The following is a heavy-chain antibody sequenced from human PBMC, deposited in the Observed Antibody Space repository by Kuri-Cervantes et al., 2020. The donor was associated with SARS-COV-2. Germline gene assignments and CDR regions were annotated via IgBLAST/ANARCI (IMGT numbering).Heavy chain of an antibody. Sequence: GGSLRLSCAASGFTFSSYGMHWVRQAPGKGLEWVAVMWYDGSNKYYADSVKGRFTISRDNSKNTVFLQMDSLRAEDTAVYYCARDSGPLRYSYFDYWGLGALVTVSS. V-gene: IGHV3-33*01. J-gene: IGHJ4*02. CDR2: MWYDGSNK. CDR1: GFTFSSYG. CDR3: ARDSGPLRYSYFDY. D-gene: IGHD3-9*01.